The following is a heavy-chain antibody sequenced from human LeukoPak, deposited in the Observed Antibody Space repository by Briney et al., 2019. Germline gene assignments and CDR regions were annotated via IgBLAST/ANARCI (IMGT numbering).Heavy chain of an antibody. D-gene: IGHD2-2*01. V-gene: IGHV4-34*01. Sequence: PSETLSLTCAVYGGSFSGYYWSWIRQPPGKGLEWIGEINHSGSTNYNPSLKSRVTISVDTSKNQFSLKLSSVTAADTAVYYCARETAIVVVPAAITGGMDVWGKGTTVTVSS. CDR2: INHSGST. CDR1: GGSFSGYY. J-gene: IGHJ6*03. CDR3: ARETAIVVVPAAITGGMDV.